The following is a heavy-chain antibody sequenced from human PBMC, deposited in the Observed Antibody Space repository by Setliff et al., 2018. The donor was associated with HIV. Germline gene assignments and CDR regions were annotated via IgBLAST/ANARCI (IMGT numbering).Heavy chain of an antibody. CDR3: ARVSKSSPDAFDI. V-gene: IGHV3-53*04. CDR1: GFRFRSYW. D-gene: IGHD6-13*01. CDR2: IYAAGST. J-gene: IGHJ3*02. Sequence: GESLKISCAASGFRFRSYWMSWVRQAPGKGLEWVSVIYAAGSTYYADSVKGRFTISRHNSKNTLYLQLNSLRAEDTAVYYCARVSKSSPDAFDIWGQGTMVTVSS.